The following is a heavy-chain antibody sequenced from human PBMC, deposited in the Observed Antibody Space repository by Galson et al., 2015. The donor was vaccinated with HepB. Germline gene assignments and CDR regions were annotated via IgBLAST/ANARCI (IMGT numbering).Heavy chain of an antibody. CDR2: INPNSGGT. CDR3: ARDQGRGAIVGATGLSDY. J-gene: IGHJ4*02. Sequence: SVKVSCKASGFAFTDYYIHWVRQAPGQGLEWMGWINPNSGGTNYAQKFQGRVTMTRDTSTSTGYMELRRLRSEDTAVYYCARDQGRGAIVGATGLSDYWGQGTLVTVSS. CDR1: GFAFTDYY. V-gene: IGHV1-2*02. D-gene: IGHD1-26*01.